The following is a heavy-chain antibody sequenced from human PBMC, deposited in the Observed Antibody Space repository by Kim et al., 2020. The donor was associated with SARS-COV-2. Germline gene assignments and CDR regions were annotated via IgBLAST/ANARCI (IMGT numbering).Heavy chain of an antibody. J-gene: IGHJ5*02. D-gene: IGHD5-12*01. Sequence: GGSLRLSCAASGFTFSNYWMHWVRQAPGKGPVWVSRLNEDGSTTNYADSVKGRFTISRDNARNTLYLLMDSLRAEDTALYYCVRDLVGSDDLWGQGTLVTVSS. V-gene: IGHV3-74*01. CDR1: GFTFSNYW. CDR3: VRDLVGSDDL. CDR2: LNEDGSTT.